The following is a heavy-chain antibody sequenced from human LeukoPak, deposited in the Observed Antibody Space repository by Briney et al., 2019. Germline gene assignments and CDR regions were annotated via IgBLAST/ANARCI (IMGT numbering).Heavy chain of an antibody. Sequence: GENPRHSCATSGFTPSSTWMDWVRQDPGKGLERLDNNNKAKSEKYYVDSVKGRFTISRDNAKNSLCRQINSLRAEDAAVYYCVRESWYFDLWGRGTLVTVSS. CDR2: NNKAKSEK. CDR3: VRESWYFDL. J-gene: IGHJ2*01. V-gene: IGHV3-7*05. CDR1: GFTPSSTW.